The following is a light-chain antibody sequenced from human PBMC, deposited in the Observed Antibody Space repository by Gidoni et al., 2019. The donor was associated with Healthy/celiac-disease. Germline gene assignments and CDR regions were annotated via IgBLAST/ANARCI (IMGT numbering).Light chain of an antibody. V-gene: IGKV1-5*03. CDR2: KAY. Sequence: DIQMTQSPSTLSASVGARVTITCRATQSISSWLAWYQQKPGKAPKLLIYKAYSLESGVPSRFSGSGSGKEFTLTISSLQPDDFATYYCQQYNSYPYTFGQGTKLEIK. J-gene: IGKJ2*01. CDR3: QQYNSYPYT. CDR1: QSISSW.